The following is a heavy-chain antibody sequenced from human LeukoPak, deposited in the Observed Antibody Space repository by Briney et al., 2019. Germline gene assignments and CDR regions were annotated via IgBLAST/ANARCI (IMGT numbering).Heavy chain of an antibody. V-gene: IGHV6-1*01. Sequence: SQTLSLTCAISGDSVSSNSSWNWIRQSPSRGLEWLGRTYYRSKWYNDYVVSVKSRININPDTSKNQFSLQLNSVTPEDTAVYYCARDNSGYEPQYGGGAFDIWGQGTMVTVSS. J-gene: IGHJ3*02. CDR3: ARDNSGYEPQYGGGAFDI. CDR1: GDSVSSNSS. D-gene: IGHD5-12*01. CDR2: TYYRSKWYN.